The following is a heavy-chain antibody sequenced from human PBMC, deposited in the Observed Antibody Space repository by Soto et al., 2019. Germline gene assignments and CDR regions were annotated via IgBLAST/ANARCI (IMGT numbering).Heavy chain of an antibody. J-gene: IGHJ4*02. CDR3: AGDIPTRKNLLRYFAPA. CDR1: GGSISSGDYY. Sequence: SETLSLTCTVSGGSISSGDYYWSWIRQPPGKGLEWIGSIYYSGSIYYNPSLKSRVTISVDTSKNQFSLKLSSVTAADTAVYNCAGDIPTRKNLLRYFAPAGGKETLVTFPS. V-gene: IGHV4-30-4*01. D-gene: IGHD3-9*01. CDR2: IYYSGSI.